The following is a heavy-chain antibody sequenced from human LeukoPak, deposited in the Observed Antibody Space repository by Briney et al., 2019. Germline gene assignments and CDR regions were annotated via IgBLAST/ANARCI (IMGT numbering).Heavy chain of an antibody. CDR1: GGSISSNY. V-gene: IGHV4-4*07. Sequence: PSETLSLTCTVSGGSISSNYWSWIRQPAGKGLEWIGGIYTSGSTNYNPSLKSRVTMSVDTSKNQVSLSLTSVTAADTAVYYCARDKYCSSTTCYGLSAFDIWGQGTMVTVSS. CDR2: IYTSGST. J-gene: IGHJ3*02. D-gene: IGHD2-2*01. CDR3: ARDKYCSSTTCYGLSAFDI.